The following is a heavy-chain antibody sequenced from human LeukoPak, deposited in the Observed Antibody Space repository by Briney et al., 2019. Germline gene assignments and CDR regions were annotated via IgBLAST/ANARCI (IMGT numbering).Heavy chain of an antibody. V-gene: IGHV4-39*07. Sequence: SETLSLTCTVSGGSINTPNYYWGWIRQTPGKGLEWIGNIFYSGSTYYNPSLKSRVTISVDTSKNQFSLKLSSVTAADTAVYYCARVTRGRIAVAGTGDYWGQGTLVTVSS. CDR2: IFYSGST. CDR1: GGSINTPNYY. J-gene: IGHJ4*02. CDR3: ARVTRGRIAVAGTGDY. D-gene: IGHD6-19*01.